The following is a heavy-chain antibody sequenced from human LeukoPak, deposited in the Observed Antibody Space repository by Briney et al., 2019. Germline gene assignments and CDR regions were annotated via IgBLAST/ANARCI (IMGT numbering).Heavy chain of an antibody. Sequence: QSGGSLSLSCAASGFSFISYGMHWVRQAPGKGLEWVGFISDDGRNKKYADSVKGRFNNSRDNSKDQLYLQMNSLRDEDTAVYYCAKRHSDYGDYVTYFDYWGQGTLVTVSS. V-gene: IGHV3-30*18. CDR2: ISDDGRNK. CDR1: GFSFISYG. D-gene: IGHD4-17*01. J-gene: IGHJ4*02. CDR3: AKRHSDYGDYVTYFDY.